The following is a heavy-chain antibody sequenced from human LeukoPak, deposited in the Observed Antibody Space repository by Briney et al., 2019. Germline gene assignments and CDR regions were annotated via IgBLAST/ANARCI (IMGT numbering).Heavy chain of an antibody. J-gene: IGHJ2*01. CDR3: ARLYRWYSDL. D-gene: IGHD1-26*01. Sequence: PSETLSLTCTVSGDSVNSGSYYWSWIRQPPGKGLECIGYIYYSGSTNYNPSLKSRVTISVDTSKSQFSLKLSSVTAADTAVYYCARLYRWYSDLWGRGTLVTVSS. V-gene: IGHV4-61*01. CDR2: IYYSGST. CDR1: GDSVNSGSYY.